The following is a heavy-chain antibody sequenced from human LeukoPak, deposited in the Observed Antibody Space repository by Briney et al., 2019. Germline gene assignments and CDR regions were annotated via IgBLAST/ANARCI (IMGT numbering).Heavy chain of an antibody. CDR1: GIIVSSNY. CDR3: AKERNLEIAVAGTIFDT. CDR2: IYSGGGT. Sequence: GGSLRLSCAASGIIVSSNYMGWVRQAPGKGLEWVSVIYSGGGTYYAGSVKGRFTISRDKSKNMIYLEMTSLKAEDTAVYYCAKERNLEIAVAGTIFDTWGQGTLVTVSS. D-gene: IGHD6-19*01. J-gene: IGHJ4*02. V-gene: IGHV3-66*01.